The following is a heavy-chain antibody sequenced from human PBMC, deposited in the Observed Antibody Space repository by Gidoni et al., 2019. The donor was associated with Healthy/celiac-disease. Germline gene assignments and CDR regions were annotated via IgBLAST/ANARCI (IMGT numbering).Heavy chain of an antibody. CDR3: TRGDSSGYYYGNAFDI. Sequence: EVQLVESGGGLVQPGRSLRLSCTASGFTFGVYAMSWFRQAPGKGLGWVGFIRRKAYGGTTEYAASVKGRFTVSRDDSKSIAYLQMSSLKTEDTAVYYCTRGDSSGYYYGNAFDIWGQGTMVTVSS. V-gene: IGHV3-49*03. D-gene: IGHD3-22*01. CDR1: GFTFGVYA. J-gene: IGHJ3*02. CDR2: IRRKAYGGTT.